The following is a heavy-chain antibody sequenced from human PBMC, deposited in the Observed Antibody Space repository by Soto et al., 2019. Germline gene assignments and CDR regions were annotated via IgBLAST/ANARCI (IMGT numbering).Heavy chain of an antibody. J-gene: IGHJ5*02. D-gene: IGHD2-2*01. Sequence: TGEAFHSGSTYYNPSLKSRVTISVDRSKNQLSLKLSSVTAADTAVYYWARVPDRWGEGALGTVSS. CDR2: AFHSGST. V-gene: IGHV4-30-2*01. CDR3: ARVPDR.